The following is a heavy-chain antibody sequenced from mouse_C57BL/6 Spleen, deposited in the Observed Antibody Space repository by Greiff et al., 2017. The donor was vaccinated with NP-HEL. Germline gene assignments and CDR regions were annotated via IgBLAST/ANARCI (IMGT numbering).Heavy chain of an antibody. CDR2: IDPENGDT. J-gene: IGHJ4*01. V-gene: IGHV14-4*01. CDR1: GFNIKDDY. Sequence: EVKLQQSGAELVRPGASVKLSCTASGFNIKDDYMHWVKQRPEQGLEWIGWIDPENGDTEYASKFQGKATITADTSSNTAYLQLSSLTSEDTAVYYCTYSNYLYYYAMDYWGQGTSVTVSS. CDR3: TYSNYLYYYAMDY. D-gene: IGHD2-5*01.